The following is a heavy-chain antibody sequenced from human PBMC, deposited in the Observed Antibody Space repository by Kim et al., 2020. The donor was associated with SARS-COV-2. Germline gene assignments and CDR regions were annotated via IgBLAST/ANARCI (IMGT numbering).Heavy chain of an antibody. V-gene: IGHV1-18*01. J-gene: IGHJ6*04. CDR3: ARDWGDLGYCSGNSCYYYAMDV. CDR2: ISAYNGNK. D-gene: IGHD2-2*01. Sequence: ASVKVSCKASGYTFISCGISRVRQAPGQGLEWMGWISAYNGNKNYAQKLQDRVTMTTDTSTSTAYMELRSLRSDDTAGYYCARDWGDLGYCSGNSCYYYAMDVCGKETTVTVSS. CDR1: GYTFISCG.